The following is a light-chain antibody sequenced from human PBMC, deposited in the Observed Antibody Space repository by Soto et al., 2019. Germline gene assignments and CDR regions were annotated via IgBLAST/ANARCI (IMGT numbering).Light chain of an antibody. CDR1: QSVSSY. CDR2: DAS. V-gene: IGKV3-11*01. CDR3: QQRSNWLT. J-gene: IGKJ4*01. Sequence: EIVLTQSPATLSLARGERATLSCRASQSVSSYLAWYQQKPGQAPRLLIYDASSRATGIPARFSGSGSGTDFTLTISSLEPEDFAVYYCQQRSNWLTFGGGTKVEI.